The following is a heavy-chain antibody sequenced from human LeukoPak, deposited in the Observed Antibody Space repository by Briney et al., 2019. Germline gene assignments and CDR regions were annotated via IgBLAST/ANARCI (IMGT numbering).Heavy chain of an antibody. CDR3: ANDCSGGSCYDNDAFDI. CDR1: GFTFSSYA. Sequence: GGSLRLSCAASGFTFSSYAMSWVRQAPGKGLEWVSAISGSGGSTYYADSVKGRFTISRDNSKNTLYLQMSSLRAEDTAVYYCANDCSGGSCYDNDAFDIWGQGTMVTVSS. D-gene: IGHD2-15*01. V-gene: IGHV3-23*01. J-gene: IGHJ3*02. CDR2: ISGSGGST.